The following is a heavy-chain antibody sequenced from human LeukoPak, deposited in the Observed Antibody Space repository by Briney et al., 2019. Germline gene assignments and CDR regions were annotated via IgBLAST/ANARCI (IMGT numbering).Heavy chain of an antibody. CDR1: GFTFSSYG. V-gene: IGHV3-30*18. CDR3: ANIAAAGSDY. D-gene: IGHD6-13*01. CDR2: ISYDGSNK. Sequence: PGGSLRLSCAASGFTFSSYGMHWVRQAPGKELEWVAVISYDGSNKYYADSVKGRFTISRDNSKNTLYLQMNSLRAEDTAVYYCANIAAAGSDYWGQGTLVTVSS. J-gene: IGHJ4*02.